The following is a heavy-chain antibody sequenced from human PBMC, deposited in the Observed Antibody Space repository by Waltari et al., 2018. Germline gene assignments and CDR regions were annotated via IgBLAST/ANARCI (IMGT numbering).Heavy chain of an antibody. Sequence: EVQLVESGGGLVKPGGSLRLSCAASGFTFRSSSMNWVRQAPGKGLEWVSSISSSSSYIYYADSVKGRFTISRDNAKNSLYLQMNSLRAEDTAVYYCARDPRYCSSTSCHDYWGQGTLVTVSS. CDR2: ISSSSSYI. CDR1: GFTFRSSS. J-gene: IGHJ4*02. CDR3: ARDPRYCSSTSCHDY. D-gene: IGHD2-2*01. V-gene: IGHV3-21*01.